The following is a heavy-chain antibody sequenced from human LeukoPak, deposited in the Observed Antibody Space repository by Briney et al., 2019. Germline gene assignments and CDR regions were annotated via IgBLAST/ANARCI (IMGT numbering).Heavy chain of an antibody. CDR2: IYTSGST. CDR3: ARGPITIFVGRDFWFDP. Sequence: SSQTLSLTCTVSGGSISSGSYYWSWIRQPAGKGLEWIGRIYTSGSTNYNPSLKSRVTISVDTSKNQFSLKLSSVTAADTAVYYCARGPITIFVGRDFWFDPWGQGTLVTVSS. CDR1: GGSISSGSYY. V-gene: IGHV4-61*02. J-gene: IGHJ5*02. D-gene: IGHD3-3*01.